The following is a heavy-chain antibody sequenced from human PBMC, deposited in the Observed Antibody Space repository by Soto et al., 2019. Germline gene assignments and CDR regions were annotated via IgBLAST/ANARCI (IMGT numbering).Heavy chain of an antibody. CDR1: GFSLTTSGVG. CDR2: IYCHDDK. J-gene: IGHJ4*02. CDR3: AHRLGSRGSFDY. V-gene: IGHV2-5*01. D-gene: IGHD3-10*01. Sequence: QITLKESGPTLVKPTQTVTLTCTFSGFSLTTSGVGVGWIRQPPGKAPERLALIYCHDDKRYSPSLRSRLTITKRTSKIQVVLTTTDLDPLHTATYYCAHRLGSRGSFDYWGQGSLVS.